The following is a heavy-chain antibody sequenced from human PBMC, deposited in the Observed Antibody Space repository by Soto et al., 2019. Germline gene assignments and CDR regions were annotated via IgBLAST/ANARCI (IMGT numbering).Heavy chain of an antibody. CDR2: IDYSGNA. D-gene: IGHD4-17*01. CDR1: GDSMSSGNYY. Sequence: QVQLRESGPGLVKPSQTLSLTCTVAGDSMSSGNYYWSWIRQHPGKGLEWIGYIDYSGNAYYTPSPKSRVTLSLDTSKNQFSLKLNSVTAADTAVYYCARASVTTGGFDFWGQGTLVTVSS. CDR3: ARASVTTGGFDF. V-gene: IGHV4-31*03. J-gene: IGHJ4*02.